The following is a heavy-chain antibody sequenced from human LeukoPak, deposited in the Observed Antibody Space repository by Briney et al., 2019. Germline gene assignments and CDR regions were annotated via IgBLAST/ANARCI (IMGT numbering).Heavy chain of an antibody. J-gene: IGHJ3*02. D-gene: IGHD3-3*01. CDR3: ASAIFVENAFDI. Sequence: SETLSLTCTVSGGAISSYYWSWIRQPPGKGLEWIGYVYYSGSTHYNPSLKSRVTISVDTSKSQFSLKLSSVTAADTAVYYCASAIFVENAFDIWGQGTMVTVSS. V-gene: IGHV4-59*01. CDR1: GGAISSYY. CDR2: VYYSGST.